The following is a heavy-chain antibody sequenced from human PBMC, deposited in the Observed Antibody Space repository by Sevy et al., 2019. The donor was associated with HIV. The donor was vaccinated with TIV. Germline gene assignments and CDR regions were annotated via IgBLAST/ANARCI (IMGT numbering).Heavy chain of an antibody. D-gene: IGHD1-26*01. CDR3: AGENAWGRGYS. J-gene: IGHJ4*02. Sequence: SETLSLTCTVSGGSITSFYWNWIPQPPGKGLEWIANIYYNGHINYNPSLKSRVTLSLDTSKNQFSLRLSSVTAADTAMYYCAGENAWGRGYSWGQGTLVTVSS. V-gene: IGHV4-59*08. CDR1: GGSITSFY. CDR2: IYYNGHI.